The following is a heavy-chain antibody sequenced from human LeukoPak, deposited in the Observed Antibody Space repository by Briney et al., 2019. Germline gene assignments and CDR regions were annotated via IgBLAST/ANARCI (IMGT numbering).Heavy chain of an antibody. CDR3: ARWAKRAAGIPSSPADSWFDP. J-gene: IGHJ5*02. CDR1: GGTFSSYA. CDR2: IIPILGIA. D-gene: IGHD6-13*01. Sequence: GASVKVSCKAPGGTFSSYAISWVRQAPGQGLEWMGRIIPILGIANYAQKFQGRVTITADKSTSTAYMELSSLRSEDTAVYYCARWAKRAAGIPSSPADSWFDPWGQGTLVTVSS. V-gene: IGHV1-69*04.